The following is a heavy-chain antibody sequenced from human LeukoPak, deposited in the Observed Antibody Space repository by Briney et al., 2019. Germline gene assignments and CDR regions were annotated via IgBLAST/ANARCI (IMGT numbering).Heavy chain of an antibody. CDR2: INPSGGTT. D-gene: IGHD3-9*01. CDR3: ARCGEPSYDILTGYSRFDY. J-gene: IGHJ4*02. Sequence: ASVKVSCKASGYTFTSYYMHWVRQAPGQGLEWMGIINPSGGTTSYAQKFQGRVTMTRDTSTSTVYTELSSLRSEDTAVYYCARCGEPSYDILTGYSRFDYWGQGTLVTVSS. V-gene: IGHV1-46*01. CDR1: GYTFTSYY.